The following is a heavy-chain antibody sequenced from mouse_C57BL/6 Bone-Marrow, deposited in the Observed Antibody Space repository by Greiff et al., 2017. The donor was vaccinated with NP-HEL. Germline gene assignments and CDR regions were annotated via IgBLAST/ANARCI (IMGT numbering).Heavy chain of an antibody. CDR1: GYSITSDY. CDR2: ISYSGST. V-gene: IGHV3-8*01. CDR3: ARSLYYYGSLWYFDV. D-gene: IGHD1-1*01. Sequence: VKLVESGPGLAKPSQTLSLTCSVTGYSITSDYWNWIRKFPGNKLEYMGYISYSGSTYYNPSLKSRISITRDTSKNQYYLQLNSVTTEDTATYYCARSLYYYGSLWYFDVWGTGTTVTVSS. J-gene: IGHJ1*03.